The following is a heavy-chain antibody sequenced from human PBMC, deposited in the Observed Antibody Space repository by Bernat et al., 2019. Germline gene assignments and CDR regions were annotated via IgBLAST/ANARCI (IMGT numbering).Heavy chain of an antibody. J-gene: IGHJ6*02. V-gene: IGHV3-30-3*01. Sequence: QVQLVESGGGVVQPGRSLRLSCAASGFTFSSYAMHWVRQAPGKGLEWVAVISYDGSNKYYADSVKGRFTISRDNSKNTLYLQMNSLRAEDTAVYYCAREGIAARDYYYGMDVWGQGTTVTVSS. CDR3: AREGIAARDYYYGMDV. CDR1: GFTFSSYA. D-gene: IGHD6-6*01. CDR2: ISYDGSNK.